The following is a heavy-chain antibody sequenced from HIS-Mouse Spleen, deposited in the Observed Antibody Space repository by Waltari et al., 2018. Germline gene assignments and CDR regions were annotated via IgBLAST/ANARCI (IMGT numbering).Heavy chain of an antibody. CDR3: ARVLSSSWYYFDY. D-gene: IGHD6-13*01. Sequence: QVQLVQSGAEVKKPGASVKVSCKASGYTFTGYYMHWVRQAPGQGLEWGGWSNPNREGTNDEQKVQGRVTMTRETSSSTAYMELSRLRADDTAVYYCARVLSSSWYYFDYWGQGTLVTVSS. V-gene: IGHV1-2*02. J-gene: IGHJ4*02. CDR1: GYTFTGYY. CDR2: SNPNREGT.